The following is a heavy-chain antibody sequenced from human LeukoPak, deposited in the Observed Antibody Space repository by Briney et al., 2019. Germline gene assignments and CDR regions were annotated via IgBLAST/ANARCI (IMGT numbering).Heavy chain of an antibody. V-gene: IGHV4-34*01. CDR3: ARFNYVGWFDP. CDR1: GGSFSGYY. Sequence: SETLSLTCAVYGGSFSGYYWSWIRQPPGKGLEWIGEINHSGSTNYNPSLKSRVTISVDTSKNQFSLKLSSVTAADTAVYYCARFNYVGWFDPWGQGTLVTVSS. J-gene: IGHJ5*02. D-gene: IGHD4-11*01. CDR2: INHSGST.